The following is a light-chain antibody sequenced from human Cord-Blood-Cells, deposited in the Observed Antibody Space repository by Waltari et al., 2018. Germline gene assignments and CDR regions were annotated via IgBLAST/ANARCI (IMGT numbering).Light chain of an antibody. CDR1: SGINVGTYR. Sequence: QAVLTQPASLAASPGASASLTCTLRSGINVGTYRIYWYQQKPASPPQYLLRYKSDSDKKQGSGVPSLFSGSKDASANAAILLISGRQAEDEADYYCMIWHSSASVFGGGTKLTVL. CDR3: MIWHSSASV. J-gene: IGLJ3*02. V-gene: IGLV5-45*01. CDR2: YKSDSDK.